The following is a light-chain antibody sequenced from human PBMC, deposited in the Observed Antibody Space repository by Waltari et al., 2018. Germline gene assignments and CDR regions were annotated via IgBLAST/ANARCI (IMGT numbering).Light chain of an antibody. J-gene: IGLJ1*01. CDR1: SSDVGAYNY. V-gene: IGLV2-14*03. Sequence: QSALTQPASVSGSPGQSITVSCTGASSDVGAYNYVSWYQQHPGKAPKLLIYDVNKRPSGVSNRCSGSKYGNTASLIISGLQAEDEADYYCSSYTSSSTYVFGTGTKVTVL. CDR3: SSYTSSSTYV. CDR2: DVN.